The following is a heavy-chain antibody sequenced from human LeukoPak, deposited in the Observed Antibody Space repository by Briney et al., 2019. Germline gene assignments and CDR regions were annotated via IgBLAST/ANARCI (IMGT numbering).Heavy chain of an antibody. D-gene: IGHD6-13*01. CDR2: INPNSGGT. Sequence: ASVKVSCKASGYTFTGYYMHWVRQAPGQGLEGMGWINPNSGGTNYAQKFQGRVTMTRDTSISTAYMELSRLRSDDTAAYYCARSLQVIAAAGPPYYFDYWGQGTLVTVSS. J-gene: IGHJ4*02. CDR3: ARSLQVIAAAGPPYYFDY. V-gene: IGHV1-2*02. CDR1: GYTFTGYY.